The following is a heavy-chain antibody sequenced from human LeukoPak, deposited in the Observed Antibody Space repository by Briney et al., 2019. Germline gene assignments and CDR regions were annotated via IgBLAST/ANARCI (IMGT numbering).Heavy chain of an antibody. J-gene: IGHJ6*02. Sequence: GGSLRLSCAASGFTFSDYYMSLIRQAPGKGMEWDSSISSSGSTIYYAASVKGRFTISRDNATNPLYLQMNSLRAEDTAVYYCATSSYGMDVWGQGPTVTVSS. CDR1: GFTFSDYY. CDR3: ATSSYGMDV. CDR2: ISSSGSTI. V-gene: IGHV3-11*01.